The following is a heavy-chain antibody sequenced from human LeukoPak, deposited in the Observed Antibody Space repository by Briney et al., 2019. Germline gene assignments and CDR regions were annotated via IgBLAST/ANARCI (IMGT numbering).Heavy chain of an antibody. CDR2: MNPNSGNT. V-gene: IGHV1-8*03. Sequence: GASVKVSCKASGYTFTSYDINWVRQATGQGLEWMGWMNPNSGNTGYAQKFQGRVTITRNTSISTAYMELSSLRFDDTAVYYCARDNVVTGTFDYWGQGSLVIVS. CDR1: GYTFTSYD. CDR3: ARDNVVTGTFDY. J-gene: IGHJ4*02. D-gene: IGHD2-21*02.